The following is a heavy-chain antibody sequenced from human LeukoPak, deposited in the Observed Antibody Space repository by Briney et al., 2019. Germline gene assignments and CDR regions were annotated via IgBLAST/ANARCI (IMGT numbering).Heavy chain of an antibody. Sequence: GGSLRLSCAASGFTFSSYGMHWVRQAPGKGLEWVAVISYDGSNKYYADSVKGRFTISRDNSKNTLYLQMNSLRAEDTAVYYCATPFVVVPAANPYDYYYGMDVWGQGTTVTVSS. D-gene: IGHD2-2*01. J-gene: IGHJ6*02. V-gene: IGHV3-30*03. CDR2: ISYDGSNK. CDR3: ATPFVVVPAANPYDYYYGMDV. CDR1: GFTFSSYG.